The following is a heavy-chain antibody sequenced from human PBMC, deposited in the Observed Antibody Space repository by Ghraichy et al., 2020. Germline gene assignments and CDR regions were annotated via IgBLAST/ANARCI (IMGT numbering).Heavy chain of an antibody. CDR1: GGSISSYY. V-gene: IGHV4-59*13. CDR2: VYYTGST. Sequence: SETLSLTCTVSGGSISSYYWSWIRQAPGKGLEYIGYVYYTGSTNYSPSLNSRVTISVDTSNNHFSLKLTSVTTADTAVYYCARGAILARVACGFDPWGQGTLVTVSS. D-gene: IGHD6-6*01. J-gene: IGHJ5*02. CDR3: ARGAILARVACGFDP.